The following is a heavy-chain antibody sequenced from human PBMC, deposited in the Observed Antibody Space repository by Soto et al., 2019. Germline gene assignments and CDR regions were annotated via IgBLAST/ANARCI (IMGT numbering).Heavy chain of an antibody. CDR2: IIPIFGTA. V-gene: IGHV1-69*13. CDR3: ARSDYYDSSGYYLWFDP. D-gene: IGHD3-22*01. CDR1: GGTFSSYA. J-gene: IGHJ5*02. Sequence: GASVKVSCKASGGTFSSYAISWVRQAPGQGLEWMGGIIPIFGTANYAQKFQGRVTITADESTSTAYMELSSLRSEDTAVYYCARSDYYDSSGYYLWFDPWGQGTLVTVSS.